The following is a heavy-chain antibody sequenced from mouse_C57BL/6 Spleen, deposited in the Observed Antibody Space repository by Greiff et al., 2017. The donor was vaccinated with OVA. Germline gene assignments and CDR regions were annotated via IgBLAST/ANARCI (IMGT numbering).Heavy chain of an antibody. Sequence: EVKVVESGGGLVKPGGSLKLSCAASGFTFSDYGMHWVRQAPEKGLEWVAYISSGSSTIYYADTVKGRFTVSRDNAKNTLFLQMTSLRSEDTAMYYCAKLSGQYYFDYWGQGTTLTVSS. CDR1: GFTFSDYG. J-gene: IGHJ2*01. CDR2: ISSGSSTI. D-gene: IGHD3-2*02. V-gene: IGHV5-17*01. CDR3: AKLSGQYYFDY.